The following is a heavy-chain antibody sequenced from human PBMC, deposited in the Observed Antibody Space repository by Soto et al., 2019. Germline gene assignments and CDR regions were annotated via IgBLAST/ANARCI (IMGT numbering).Heavy chain of an antibody. D-gene: IGHD1-26*01. CDR2: ISHSGSI. Sequence: SETLSLTCAVSGGSISSGNWWSWVRQPPGKGLEWIGEISHSGSINYSPPLQSRVTISLDKSKNHFSLTLTSVTVADTAVYYCARVSPSGPLFGMDVWGQGTTVTVSS. CDR3: ARVSPSGPLFGMDV. V-gene: IGHV4-4*02. J-gene: IGHJ6*02. CDR1: GGSISSGNW.